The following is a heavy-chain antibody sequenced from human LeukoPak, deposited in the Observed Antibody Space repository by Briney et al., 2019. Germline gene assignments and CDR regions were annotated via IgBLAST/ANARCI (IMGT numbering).Heavy chain of an antibody. CDR1: GGSISRYY. Sequence: SETLSLTCIVSGGSISRYYWSWIRQPPGKGLEWIGYIYYTGSTNYNPSLKCRVTISVDTSKNQFSLKLNSVTAADTAVYYCARHTLVAASSFDYWGQGTLVTVSS. D-gene: IGHD2-15*01. CDR2: IYYTGST. CDR3: ARHTLVAASSFDY. V-gene: IGHV4-59*08. J-gene: IGHJ4*02.